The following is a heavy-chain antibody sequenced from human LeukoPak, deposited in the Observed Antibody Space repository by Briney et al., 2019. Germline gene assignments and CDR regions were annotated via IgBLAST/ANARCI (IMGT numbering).Heavy chain of an antibody. D-gene: IGHD1-26*01. J-gene: IGHJ4*02. CDR2: INHSGST. CDR3: ARRGRGSHCFDY. V-gene: IGHV4-34*01. Sequence: SETLSLTCAVYGGSFSGYYWSWIRQPPGKGLEWIGEINHSGSTNYNPSLKSRVTISVDTSKNQFSLKLSSVTAADTAVYYCARRGRGSHCFDYWGQGTLVTVSS. CDR1: GGSFSGYY.